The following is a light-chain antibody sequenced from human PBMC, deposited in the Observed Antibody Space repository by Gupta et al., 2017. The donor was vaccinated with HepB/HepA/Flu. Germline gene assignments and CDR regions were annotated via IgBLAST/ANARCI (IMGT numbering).Light chain of an antibody. Sequence: DIVMTQSPLSLPVTPGEPAYISCRSSQSLLHSNAYNYLDWYLQKPGQSPQLLIYLGSSRASGVPDRFSGSGSGTDFTLKISRVEAEDVGIYYCMQALQTPWTFGQGTKVEIK. CDR2: LGS. CDR3: MQALQTPWT. V-gene: IGKV2-28*01. CDR1: QSLLHSNAYNY. J-gene: IGKJ1*01.